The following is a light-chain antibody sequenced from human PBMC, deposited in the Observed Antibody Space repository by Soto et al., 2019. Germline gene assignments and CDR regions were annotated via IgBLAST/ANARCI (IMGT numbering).Light chain of an antibody. J-gene: IGLJ3*02. CDR3: QSYENWV. CDR1: RGSIASNY. CDR2: EDN. V-gene: IGLV6-57*01. Sequence: NFMLTQPHSVSESPGKTVTISCTRSRGSIASNYVQWFQQRPGSSPTTVIYEDNYRPSGVPDRFSGSIDSSSNSASLTISGLKTEDEADYCQSYENWVFGGGTTLTVL.